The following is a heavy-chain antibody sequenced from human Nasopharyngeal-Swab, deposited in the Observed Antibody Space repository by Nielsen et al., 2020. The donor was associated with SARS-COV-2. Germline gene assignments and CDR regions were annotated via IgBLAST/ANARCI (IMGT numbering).Heavy chain of an antibody. CDR3: ARFMPTAMATYWDY. CDR2: INHSGST. D-gene: IGHD5-18*01. Sequence: SETLSLTCTVSGGSISSYYWSWIRQPPEKGLEWIGEINHSGSTNYNPSLKSRVTISVDTSKNQFSLKLSSVTAADTAVYYCARFMPTAMATYWDYWGQGTLVTVSS. V-gene: IGHV4-34*01. CDR1: GGSISSYY. J-gene: IGHJ4*02.